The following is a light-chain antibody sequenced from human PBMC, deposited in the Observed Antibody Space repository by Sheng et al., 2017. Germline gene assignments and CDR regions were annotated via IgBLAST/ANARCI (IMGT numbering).Light chain of an antibody. J-gene: IGKJ4*01. CDR3: QQRSNWPLT. CDR2: DAS. Sequence: ETVLTQSPATLSLSPGERATLSCRASQSVSSFLAWYQHKPGQPPRLLIYDASKRATGVPARFSGSGSGTDFTFTISSLEPEDFAVYYCQQRSNWPLTFGGGTKVEI. CDR1: QSVSSF. V-gene: IGKV3-11*01.